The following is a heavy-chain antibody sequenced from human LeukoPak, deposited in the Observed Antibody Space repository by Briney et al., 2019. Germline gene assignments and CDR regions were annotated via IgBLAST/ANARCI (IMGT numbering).Heavy chain of an antibody. CDR3: AKVRYQSADSSSWYYFDY. CDR1: GFTFSSYA. V-gene: IGHV3-23*01. CDR2: ISGSGGST. Sequence: GGSLTLSCAASGFTFSSYAMSWARHAPGKGLEWVSAISGSGGSTYYADSVKGRFTISRDNSKNTLYLQMNSPGAEDTAVYYCAKVRYQSADSSSWYYFDYWGQGTLVTVSS. J-gene: IGHJ4*02. D-gene: IGHD6-13*01.